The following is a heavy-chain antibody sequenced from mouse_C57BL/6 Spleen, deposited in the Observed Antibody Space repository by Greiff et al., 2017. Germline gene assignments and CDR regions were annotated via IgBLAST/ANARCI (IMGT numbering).Heavy chain of an antibody. V-gene: IGHV5-16*01. CDR2: INYDGSST. Sequence: EVKLQESEGGLVQPGSSMKLSCTASGFTFSDYYMDWVRQVPEKGLEWVANINYDGSSTYYLDSLKSRFIISRANAKNILYLQLSSLKSEDTATYYCARVGNGKGYFDVWGTGTTVTVSS. J-gene: IGHJ1*03. CDR3: ARVGNGKGYFDV. D-gene: IGHD1-1*02. CDR1: GFTFSDYY.